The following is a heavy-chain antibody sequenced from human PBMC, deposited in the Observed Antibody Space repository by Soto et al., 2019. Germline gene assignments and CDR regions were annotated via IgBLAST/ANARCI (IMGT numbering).Heavy chain of an antibody. Sequence: PSETLSLTCTVSGGSISSGGYYWSWIRQHPGKGLEWIGYIYYGGSTYYNPSLKSRATISGDTSKNQFSLKLSSVTAADTAVYYCARGGCYYENSGQNAYDYWGQGILVTVYS. CDR2: IYYGGST. CDR1: GGSISSGGYY. CDR3: ARGGCYYENSGQNAYDY. D-gene: IGHD3-22*01. V-gene: IGHV4-31*03. J-gene: IGHJ4*01.